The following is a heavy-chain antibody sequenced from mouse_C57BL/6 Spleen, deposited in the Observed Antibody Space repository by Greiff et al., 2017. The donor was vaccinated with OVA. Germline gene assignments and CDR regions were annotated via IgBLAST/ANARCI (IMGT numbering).Heavy chain of an antibody. Sequence: SGFTFSSYAMSWVRQTPEKRLEWVATISDGGSYTYYPDNVKGRFTISRDNAKNNLYLQMSHLKSEDTAMYYCAREGDSWYFDVWGTGTTVTVSS. CDR2: ISDGGSYT. V-gene: IGHV5-4*01. CDR1: GFTFSSYA. J-gene: IGHJ1*03. CDR3: AREGDSWYFDV.